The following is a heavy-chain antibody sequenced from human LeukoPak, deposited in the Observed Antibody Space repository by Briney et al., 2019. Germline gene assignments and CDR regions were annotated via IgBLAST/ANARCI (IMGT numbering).Heavy chain of an antibody. D-gene: IGHD5-18*01. CDR1: GGSISSRSYY. CDR3: ARHVYNYGDLPYYFDY. CDR2: IYYGGST. V-gene: IGHV4-39*01. Sequence: SETLSLTCTVSGGSISSRSYYCGWIRQPPGKGLEWIGNIYYGGSTYYHPSLKSRVTISVDTSENQFSLTLKSVTAADTAVYYCARHVYNYGDLPYYFDYWGQGTLVTVSS. J-gene: IGHJ4*02.